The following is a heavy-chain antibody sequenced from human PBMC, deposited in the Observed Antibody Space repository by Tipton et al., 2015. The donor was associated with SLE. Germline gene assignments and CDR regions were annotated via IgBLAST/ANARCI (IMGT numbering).Heavy chain of an antibody. Sequence: TLSLTCTVSGGSISSYYWSWIRQPPGKGLEWIGSIYYSGSTYYNPSPKSRVTISVDTSKNQFSLKLSSVTAADTAVYYCARFYYGMDVWGQGTTVTVSS. J-gene: IGHJ6*02. CDR3: ARFYYGMDV. CDR1: GGSISSYY. V-gene: IGHV4-59*12. CDR2: IYYSGST.